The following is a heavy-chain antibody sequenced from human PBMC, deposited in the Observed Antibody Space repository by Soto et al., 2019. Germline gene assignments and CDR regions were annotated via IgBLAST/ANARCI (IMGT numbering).Heavy chain of an antibody. D-gene: IGHD6-13*01. V-gene: IGHV1-46*01. CDR1: GYTFPNYY. J-gene: IGHJ4*02. Sequence: ASVKVPFQASGYTFPNYYIHWVPQAPGQGLEWMGIINPSGGSTSYAQKFQGRVTMTRDTYTSTVYMELSSLRSEDTAVYYCERGSSSWYLDYWGQGTLVTVSS. CDR2: INPSGGST. CDR3: ERGSSSWYLDY.